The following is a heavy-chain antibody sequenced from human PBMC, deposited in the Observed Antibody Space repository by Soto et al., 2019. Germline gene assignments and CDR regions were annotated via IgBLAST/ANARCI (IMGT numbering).Heavy chain of an antibody. CDR1: GFTFSTYA. D-gene: IGHD2-2*01. V-gene: IGHV3-30-3*01. Sequence: TGGSLRLSCAVSGFTFSTYAMHWVRQAPGKGLEWVAVISYDGSNTYYADSVKGRFTISRDNMLYLQMNSLRAEDTAAYYCARDQGRSITCQLDYWGQGTLVTVSS. J-gene: IGHJ4*02. CDR3: ARDQGRSITCQLDY. CDR2: ISYDGSNT.